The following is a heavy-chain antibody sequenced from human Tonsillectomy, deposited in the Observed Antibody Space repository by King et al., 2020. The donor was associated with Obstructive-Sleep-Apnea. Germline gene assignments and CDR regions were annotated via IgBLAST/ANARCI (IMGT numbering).Heavy chain of an antibody. J-gene: IGHJ6*02. CDR1: GFTFSSYS. V-gene: IGHV3-21*01. D-gene: IGHD2-15*01. Sequence: VQLVESGGGLVKPGGSLRLSCAASGFTFSSYSMNWVRQAPGKGLEWVSSISSSSSYIYYADSVKGRFTISRDNAKNSLYLQMNSLRAEDTAVYYCARVGSGSHYYYGMDVWGQGTTVTVSS. CDR2: ISSSSSYI. CDR3: ARVGSGSHYYYGMDV.